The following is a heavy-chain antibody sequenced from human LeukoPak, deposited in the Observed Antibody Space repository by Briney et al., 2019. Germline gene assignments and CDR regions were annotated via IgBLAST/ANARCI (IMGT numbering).Heavy chain of an antibody. CDR1: GFTFSSYT. Sequence: GGSLRLSCAASGFTFSSYTMNWVRQAPGKGLEWVSSISSSSNYIHYADSLKGRFTISRDNANDSLNLQMNSLRAEDTAVYYCARVGTRADWGQGTLVTVSS. J-gene: IGHJ4*02. V-gene: IGHV3-21*01. D-gene: IGHD1-1*01. CDR2: ISSSSNYI. CDR3: ARVGTRAD.